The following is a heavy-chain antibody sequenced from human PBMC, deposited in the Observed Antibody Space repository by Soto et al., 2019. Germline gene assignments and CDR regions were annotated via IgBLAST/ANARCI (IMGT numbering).Heavy chain of an antibody. Sequence: GGSLRLSCAASGFTFSSYAMHWVRQAPGKGLEWVAVISYDGSNKYYADSVKGRFTISRDNSKNTLYLQMNSLRAEDTAVYYCARDRDGYNLACYFDYWGQGTLVTVSS. CDR3: ARDRDGYNLACYFDY. CDR2: ISYDGSNK. V-gene: IGHV3-30-3*01. D-gene: IGHD5-12*01. J-gene: IGHJ4*02. CDR1: GFTFSSYA.